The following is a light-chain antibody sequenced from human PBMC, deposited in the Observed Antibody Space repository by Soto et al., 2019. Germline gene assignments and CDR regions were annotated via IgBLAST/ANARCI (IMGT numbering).Light chain of an antibody. Sequence: DIQMTQSPPSLSASVGDRVTITCRASQSSSSYLNWYQQKPGKAPKLLIYDASSLQSGVPSRFSGSGSGTDFTLSISSLQAEDFATYYCQHSYSSPWTFGQGTKVEIK. V-gene: IGKV1-39*01. CDR2: DAS. CDR1: QSSSSY. J-gene: IGKJ1*01. CDR3: QHSYSSPWT.